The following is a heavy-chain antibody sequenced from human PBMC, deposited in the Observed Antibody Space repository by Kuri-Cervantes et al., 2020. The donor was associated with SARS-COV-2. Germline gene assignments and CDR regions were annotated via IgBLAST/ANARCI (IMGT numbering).Heavy chain of an antibody. CDR1: GGSISSYY. CDR2: IYTSGST. V-gene: IGHV4-4*07. Sequence: SETLSLTCTVSGGSISSYYWSWIRQPAGKGLEWIGRIYTSGSTNYNPSFKSRVTMSVDTSKNQFSLKLSSVTAADTAVYYCARAQDYYDSSGSITLFDYWGQGTLVTVSS. D-gene: IGHD3-22*01. CDR3: ARAQDYYDSSGSITLFDY. J-gene: IGHJ4*02.